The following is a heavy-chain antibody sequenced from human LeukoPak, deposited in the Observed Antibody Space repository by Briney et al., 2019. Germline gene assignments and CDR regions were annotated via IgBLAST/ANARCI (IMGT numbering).Heavy chain of an antibody. CDR1: GLIFSSYG. CDR2: IRFDGTNK. D-gene: IGHD3-22*01. Sequence: PGGSLRLSCEVSGLIFSSYGMHWVRQAPGKGLEWVTFIRFDGTNKYYADSVKGRFTISRDNSKNTLYLQMNSLRAEDTAVYYCAKIAGLDISQDYYDRTGLHYHYYYNMGVWGKGTTVTISS. J-gene: IGHJ6*03. CDR3: AKIAGLDISQDYYDRTGLHYHYYYNMGV. V-gene: IGHV3-30*02.